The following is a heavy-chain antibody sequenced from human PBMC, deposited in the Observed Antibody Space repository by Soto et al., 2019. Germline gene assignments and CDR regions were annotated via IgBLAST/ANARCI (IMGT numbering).Heavy chain of an antibody. V-gene: IGHV1-69*13. CDR1: GGTFSSYA. D-gene: IGHD6-13*01. CDR2: IIPIFGTA. CDR3: VKDMGQAAVGIRYPYGLDV. Sequence: VASVKVSCKASGGTFSSYAISWVRQAPGQGLEWMGGIIPIFGTANYAQKFQGRVTITADESTSTAYMELSSLRTEDTAVYYCVKDMGQAAVGIRYPYGLDVWGLGTTVTVSS. J-gene: IGHJ6*02.